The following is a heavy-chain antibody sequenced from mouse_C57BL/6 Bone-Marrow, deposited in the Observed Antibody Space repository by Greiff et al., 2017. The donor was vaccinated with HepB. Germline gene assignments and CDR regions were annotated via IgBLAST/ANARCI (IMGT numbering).Heavy chain of an antibody. Sequence: EVKVVESGGGLVKPGGSLKLSCAASGFTFSSYAMSWVRQTPEKRLEWVATISDGGSYTYYPDNVKGRFTISRDNAKNNLYLQMSHLKSEDTAMYYCASPYYYGSSNWYFDVWGTGTTVTVSS. J-gene: IGHJ1*03. V-gene: IGHV5-4*03. CDR2: ISDGGSYT. CDR1: GFTFSSYA. D-gene: IGHD1-1*01. CDR3: ASPYYYGSSNWYFDV.